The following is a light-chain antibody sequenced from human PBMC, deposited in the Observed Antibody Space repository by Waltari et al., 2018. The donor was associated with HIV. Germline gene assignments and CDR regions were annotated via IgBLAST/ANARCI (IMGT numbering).Light chain of an antibody. J-gene: IGLJ1*01. V-gene: IGLV1-47*01. CDR3: AAWNDSLSGYV. Sequence: QSVLTQPPSASGTPGQRVTISCSGSSPNIGRNYVYWYQQLPGTAPKLLIYRNNQRPAGVADRFSGSKSGTSASLAISGLRSEDEADYYCAAWNDSLSGYVFGTGTKVTV. CDR2: RNN. CDR1: SPNIGRNY.